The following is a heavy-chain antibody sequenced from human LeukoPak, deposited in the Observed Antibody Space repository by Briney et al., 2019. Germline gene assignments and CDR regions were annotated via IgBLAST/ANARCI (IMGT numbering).Heavy chain of an antibody. Sequence: APVKVSCKASGYTFTGYYIHWVRQAPGQGLEWMGRINPNSGGTNCAQKFQGRVTMTRDTSISTAYMELSRLRSDDTAVYYCARLRYCSSTSCYAEMYYFDYWGQGTLVTVSS. V-gene: IGHV1-2*06. CDR3: ARLRYCSSTSCYAEMYYFDY. J-gene: IGHJ4*02. D-gene: IGHD2-2*01. CDR1: GYTFTGYY. CDR2: INPNSGGT.